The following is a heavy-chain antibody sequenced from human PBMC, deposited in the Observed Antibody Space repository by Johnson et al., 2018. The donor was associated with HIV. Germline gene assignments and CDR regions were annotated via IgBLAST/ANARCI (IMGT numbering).Heavy chain of an antibody. V-gene: IGHV3-30*04. CDR1: RFTFSSYA. Sequence: QVQLVESGGGVVQPGGSLRLSCAASRFTFSSYAMHWVRQAPGKGLEWVAIISYDGSNKNYADSVKGRFTVSRDNSKNTLFLQMNGLRAEDTAVYYCAREGRTGPDTFDIWGQGTMLTVSS. CDR3: AREGRTGPDTFDI. CDR2: ISYDGSNK. J-gene: IGHJ3*02.